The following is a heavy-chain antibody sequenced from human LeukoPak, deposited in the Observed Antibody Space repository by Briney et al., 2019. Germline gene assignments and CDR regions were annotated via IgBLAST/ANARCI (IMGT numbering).Heavy chain of an antibody. CDR1: GGSISSYY. V-gene: IGHV4-59*12. Sequence: SETLSVTCTVSGGSISSYYWSWIRQPPGKGLEWIGYIYYSGSTNYNPSLKSRVTISVDTSKNQFSLKLSSVTAADTAVYYCARAVYPSHNWFDPWGQGTLVTVSS. D-gene: IGHD5/OR15-5a*01. CDR2: IYYSGST. J-gene: IGHJ5*02. CDR3: ARAVYPSHNWFDP.